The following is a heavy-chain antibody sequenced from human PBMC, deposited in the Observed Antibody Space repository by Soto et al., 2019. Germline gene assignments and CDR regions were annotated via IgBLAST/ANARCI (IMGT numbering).Heavy chain of an antibody. V-gene: IGHV3-7*01. Sequence: ETLRLSCAASGFTFSSYWMSWVRQAPGKGLEWVANIKQDGSEKYYVDSVKGRFTISRDNAKNSLYLQMNSLRAEDTAVYYCARVGIEDGMDVWGQGTTVTVSS. J-gene: IGHJ6*02. D-gene: IGHD2-2*03. CDR1: GFTFSSYW. CDR3: ARVGIEDGMDV. CDR2: IKQDGSEK.